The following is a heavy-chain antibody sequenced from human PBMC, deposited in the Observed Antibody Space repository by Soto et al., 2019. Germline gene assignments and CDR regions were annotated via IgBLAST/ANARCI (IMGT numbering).Heavy chain of an antibody. CDR2: ISYDGSNK. J-gene: IGHJ4*02. V-gene: IGHV3-30*18. Sequence: QVQLVESGGGGVQPGRSLRLSCAASGFTFSSYGMHWVRQAPGKGLEWVAVISYDGSNKYYADSVKGRFTISRDNSKNTLYLQMNSLRPEDTAVYYCAKAAYSGSYFDYWGQGTLVTVSS. CDR3: AKAAYSGSYFDY. CDR1: GFTFSSYG. D-gene: IGHD1-26*01.